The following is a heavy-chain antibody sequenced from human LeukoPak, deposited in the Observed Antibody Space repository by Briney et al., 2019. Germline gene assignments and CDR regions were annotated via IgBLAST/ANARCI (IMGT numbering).Heavy chain of an antibody. D-gene: IGHD1-26*01. CDR1: GYSISSGYY. CDR2: INHSGST. J-gene: IGHJ4*02. CDR3: ARRGAVGATGDDY. Sequence: SSETLSLTCTVSGYSISSGYYWSWIRQPPGKGLEWIGEINHSGSTNYNPSLKSRVTISVDTSKNQFSLKLSSVTAADTAVYYCARRGAVGATGDDYWGQGTLVTVSS. V-gene: IGHV4-38-2*02.